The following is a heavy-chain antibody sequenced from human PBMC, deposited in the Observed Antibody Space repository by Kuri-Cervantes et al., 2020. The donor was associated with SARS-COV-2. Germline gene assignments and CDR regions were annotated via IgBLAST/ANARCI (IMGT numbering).Heavy chain of an antibody. CDR3: ARELLWFGELLRAYGMDV. CDR2: INTNTGNP. V-gene: IGHV7-4-1*02. J-gene: IGHJ6*02. Sequence: ASVKVSCKASGYPFTDYPMHWVRQAPGQGLEWMGWINTNTGNPTYAQGFTGRFVFSLDTSVSTAYLQISSLKAEDTAVYYCARELLWFGELLRAYGMDVWGQGTTVTVSS. D-gene: IGHD3-10*01. CDR1: GYPFTDYP.